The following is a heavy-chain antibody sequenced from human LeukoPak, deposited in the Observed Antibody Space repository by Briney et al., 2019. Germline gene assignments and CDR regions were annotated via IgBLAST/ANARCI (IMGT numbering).Heavy chain of an antibody. J-gene: IGHJ6*02. V-gene: IGHV4-59*01. CDR3: ARVASKGGMDV. CDR2: IHYTWNA. CDR1: GGSIGSYH. Sequence: SETLSLTCFVSGGSIGSYHWSWIRQTPGKGLEWIGHIHYTWNAKYNPSLKSRVTISLDRSNNQFSLRLSSVTAADSAVYYCARVASKGGMDVWGQGTTVTVS.